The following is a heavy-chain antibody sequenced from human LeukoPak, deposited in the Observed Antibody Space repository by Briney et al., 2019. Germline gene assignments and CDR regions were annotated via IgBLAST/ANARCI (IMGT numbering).Heavy chain of an antibody. CDR2: IYYSGST. CDR1: GGSISSGDYY. CDR3: ARAPVGATRYFDY. V-gene: IGHV4-30-4*08. J-gene: IGHJ4*02. Sequence: SQTLSLTCTVSGGSISSGDYYWSWIRQPPGKGLGWIGYIYYSGSTYYNPSLKSRVTISVDTSKNQFSLKLSSVTAAGTAVYYCARAPVGATRYFDYWGQGTLVTVSS. D-gene: IGHD1-26*01.